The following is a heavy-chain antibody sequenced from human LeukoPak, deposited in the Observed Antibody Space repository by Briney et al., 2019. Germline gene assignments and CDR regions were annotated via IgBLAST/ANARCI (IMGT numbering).Heavy chain of an antibody. CDR2: IIPILGIA. Sequence: SVKVSCKASGGTFSSYTISWVRQAPGQGLEWMGRIIPILGIANYAQKFQGRVTITADKSTSTAYMELSSLRSEDTAAYYCARGKMVTRGMDVWGQGTTVTVSS. CDR3: ARGKMVTRGMDV. D-gene: IGHD4-23*01. CDR1: GGTFSSYT. V-gene: IGHV1-69*02. J-gene: IGHJ6*02.